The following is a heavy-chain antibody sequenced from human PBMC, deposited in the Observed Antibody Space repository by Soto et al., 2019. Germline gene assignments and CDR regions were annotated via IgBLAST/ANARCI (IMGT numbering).Heavy chain of an antibody. Sequence: GGSLRLSCAASGFTFSSYGMHWVRQAPGKGLEWVAVISYDGSNKYYADSVKGRFTISRDNSKNTLYLQMNSLRDEDTAVYYCARYGPYFDYWGQGTLVTVSS. J-gene: IGHJ4*02. D-gene: IGHD4-17*01. CDR1: GFTFSSYG. CDR3: ARYGPYFDY. CDR2: ISYDGSNK. V-gene: IGHV3-30*03.